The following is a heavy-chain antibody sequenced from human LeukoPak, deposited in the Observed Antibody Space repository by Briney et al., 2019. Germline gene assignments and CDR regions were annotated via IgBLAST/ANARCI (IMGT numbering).Heavy chain of an antibody. J-gene: IGHJ4*02. D-gene: IGHD6-19*01. CDR3: TTDLWIAVAGSG. Sequence: GGSLRLSCAASGFTFSNAWMSWVRQASGKGLEWVGRIKSKTDGGTTDYAAPVKGRFTISRDDSKNTLYLQMNSLKTEDTAVYYCTTDLWIAVAGSGWGQGTLVTVSS. CDR2: IKSKTDGGTT. V-gene: IGHV3-15*01. CDR1: GFTFSNAW.